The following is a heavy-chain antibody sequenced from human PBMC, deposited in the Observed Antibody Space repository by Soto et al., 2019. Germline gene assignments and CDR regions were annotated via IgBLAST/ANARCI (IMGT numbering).Heavy chain of an antibody. J-gene: IGHJ4*02. V-gene: IGHV4-39*01. CDR3: ARLSSYGRDVLDSDY. Sequence: QLQLQESGPGLVKPSETLSLTCTVSGGSISSSSYYWGWIRQPPGKGLEWIGSIYYSGSTYYNPSLKSRVTISVDTSKNQFSLKLSSVTAADTAVYYCARLSSYGRDVLDSDYWGQGTLVTVSS. D-gene: IGHD3-10*01. CDR1: GGSISSSSYY. CDR2: IYYSGST.